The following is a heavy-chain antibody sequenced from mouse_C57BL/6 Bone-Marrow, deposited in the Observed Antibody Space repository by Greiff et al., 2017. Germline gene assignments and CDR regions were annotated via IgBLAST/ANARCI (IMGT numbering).Heavy chain of an antibody. Sequence: EVQVVESGGGLVQSGRSLRLSCATSGFTFSDFYMEWVRQAPGKGLEWIAASRNKANDYTTEYSASVKGRFIVSRDTSQSILYLQMNALRAEDTAIYYCARDARTGGFAYWGQGTLVTVSA. V-gene: IGHV7-1*01. CDR2: SRNKANDYTT. CDR1: GFTFSDFY. J-gene: IGHJ3*01. CDR3: ARDARTGGFAY.